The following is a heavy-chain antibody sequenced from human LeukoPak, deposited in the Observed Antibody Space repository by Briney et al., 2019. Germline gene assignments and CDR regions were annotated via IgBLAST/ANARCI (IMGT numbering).Heavy chain of an antibody. CDR3: AELGITMIGGV. J-gene: IGHJ6*04. D-gene: IGHD3-10*02. CDR1: GFTFSSYE. Sequence: GGSLRLSCAASGFTFSSYEMNWVRQAPGKGLEWVSHIDSVKGRFTISRDNAKNSLYLQMNSLRAEDTAVYYCAELGITMIGGVWGKGTTVTISS. CDR2: I. V-gene: IGHV3-48*03.